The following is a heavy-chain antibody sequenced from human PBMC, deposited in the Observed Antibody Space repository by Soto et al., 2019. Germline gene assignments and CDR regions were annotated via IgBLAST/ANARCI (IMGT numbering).Heavy chain of an antibody. CDR2: IYNGGST. D-gene: IGHD2-15*01. J-gene: IGHJ6*04. V-gene: IGHV4-4*02. CDR1: SGSISSTNW. Sequence: QVQLQESGPGLVKPSGTLSLTCAVSSGSISSTNWWSWVRQPPGKGLEWIGEIYNGGSTNYNPSLKSRVPISVDKSKNYFSLELSSVTAADTAVYYCARGSRYCSGGTCYRDLDVWGKGTTVTVSS. CDR3: ARGSRYCSGGTCYRDLDV.